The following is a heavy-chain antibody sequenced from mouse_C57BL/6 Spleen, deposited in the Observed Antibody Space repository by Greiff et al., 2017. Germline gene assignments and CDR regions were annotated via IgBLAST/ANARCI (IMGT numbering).Heavy chain of an antibody. CDR3: ARDNGDD. CDR1: GFSFSDYG. D-gene: IGHD1-2*01. CDR2: ISRGSSTL. Sequence: EVQLVESGGGLVKPGGSLTLSCAASGFSFSDYGMHWVRQAPEKGLEWVAYISRGSSTLSSAATVKGRFTISRDTAKNTLFLQMTSLRSEERAMYYCARDNGDDWGQGTTLTVSS. J-gene: IGHJ2*01. V-gene: IGHV5-17*01.